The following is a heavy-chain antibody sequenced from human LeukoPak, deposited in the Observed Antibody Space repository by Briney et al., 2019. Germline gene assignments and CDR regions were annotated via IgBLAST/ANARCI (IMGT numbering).Heavy chain of an antibody. V-gene: IGHV1-8*03. J-gene: IGHJ5*02. CDR2: INPNSGNT. D-gene: IGHD3-10*01. CDR1: GYTFTGYY. CDR3: ARAFWVPWRGSGSYYKAGRSNWFDP. Sequence: ASVKVSCKASGYTFTGYYMHWVRQAPGQGLEWMGWINPNSGNTGYAQKFQGRVTITRNTSISTAYMELSSLRYEDTAVYYCARAFWVPWRGSGSYYKAGRSNWFDPWGQGTLVTVSS.